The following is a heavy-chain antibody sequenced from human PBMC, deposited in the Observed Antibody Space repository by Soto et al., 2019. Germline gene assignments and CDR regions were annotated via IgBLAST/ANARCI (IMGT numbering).Heavy chain of an antibody. D-gene: IGHD2-2*01. CDR3: AREFPYCPSTSCYAEY. CDR1: GGSISSSNW. J-gene: IGHJ4*02. Sequence: PSETLSLTCAVSGGSISSSNWWSWVRQPPGKGLEWIGEIYHSGSTNYNPSLQSRLTISVDTSKNQFSLKLSSVTAADTAVYYCAREFPYCPSTSCYAEYWGPGTLVTVSS. V-gene: IGHV4-4*02. CDR2: IYHSGST.